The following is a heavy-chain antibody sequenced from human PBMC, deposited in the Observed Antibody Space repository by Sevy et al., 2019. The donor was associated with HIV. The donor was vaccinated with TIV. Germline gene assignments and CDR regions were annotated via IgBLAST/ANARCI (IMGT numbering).Heavy chain of an antibody. CDR1: GGSFSRYY. CDR2: INHSGST. D-gene: IGHD3-22*01. Sequence: SETLSLTCAVYGGSFSRYYWIWIRQPPGKGLEWIGEINHSGSTNYNPSLKSRVTISVDMSKNQFSLKLSSVTAADTAMYYCAGFDSSGYYFDYWGQGTLVTVSS. CDR3: AGFDSSGYYFDY. J-gene: IGHJ4*02. V-gene: IGHV4-34*01.